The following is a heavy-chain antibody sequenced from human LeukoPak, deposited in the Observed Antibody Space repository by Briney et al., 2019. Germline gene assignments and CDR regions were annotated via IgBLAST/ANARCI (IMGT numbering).Heavy chain of an antibody. V-gene: IGHV3-7*01. Sequence: GGSLRLSCTASGFTLRNYWMTWVRQAPGKGLEWVANIHHDRNERYYVDSVKGRLTISRDNAKSSLYLQMNSLRVEDTAVYYCARDLGYFDYWGQGTLVTVSS. J-gene: IGHJ4*02. CDR3: ARDLGYFDY. CDR1: GFTLRNYW. D-gene: IGHD3-16*01. CDR2: IHHDRNER.